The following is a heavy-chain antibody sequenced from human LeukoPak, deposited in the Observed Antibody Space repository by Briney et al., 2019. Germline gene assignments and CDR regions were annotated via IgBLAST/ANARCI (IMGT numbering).Heavy chain of an antibody. J-gene: IGHJ6*04. CDR2: ISSSGSTI. Sequence: GASLRLSCAASGLTLSSYEMNWVRQAPGKGLEWVSYISSSGSTIYYAGSVKGRFTISRDNAKNSLYLQMNSLRAEDTAVYYCARRSSGGYYYGMDVWGKGTTVTVSS. V-gene: IGHV3-48*03. CDR3: ARRSSGGYYYGMDV. CDR1: GLTLSSYE. D-gene: IGHD6-6*01.